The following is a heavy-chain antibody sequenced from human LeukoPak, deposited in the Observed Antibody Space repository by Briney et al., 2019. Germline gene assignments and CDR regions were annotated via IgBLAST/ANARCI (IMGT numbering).Heavy chain of an antibody. D-gene: IGHD1-26*01. V-gene: IGHV3-23*01. CDR1: GFTFSSYA. Sequence: PGGSLRLSCAASGFTFSSYAMSWVRQAPGKGLEWVSAISGSGGSTYYADSVKGRFTISRDNSKNTLYLQMNSLRAEDTAVYYCARAKGIVGAAPFDYWGQGTLVTVSS. J-gene: IGHJ4*02. CDR3: ARAKGIVGAAPFDY. CDR2: ISGSGGST.